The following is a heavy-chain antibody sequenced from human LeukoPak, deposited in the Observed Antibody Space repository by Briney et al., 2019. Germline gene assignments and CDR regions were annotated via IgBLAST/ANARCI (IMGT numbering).Heavy chain of an antibody. CDR1: GFTFSSYE. J-gene: IGHJ4*02. CDR3: ARAHITMVRGVIITGFDY. CDR2: ISSSGSTI. V-gene: IGHV3-48*03. D-gene: IGHD3-10*01. Sequence: GGSLRLSCAASGFTFSSYEMNWVRQAPGKGLEWVSSISSSGSTIYYADSVKGRFTISGDNAKNSLYLQMNSLRAEDTAVYYCARAHITMVRGVIITGFDYWGQGTLVTVSS.